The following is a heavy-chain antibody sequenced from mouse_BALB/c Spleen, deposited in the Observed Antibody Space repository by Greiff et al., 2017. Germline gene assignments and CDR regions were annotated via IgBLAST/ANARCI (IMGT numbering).Heavy chain of an antibody. D-gene: IGHD2-10*01. Sequence: EVKLVESGGDLVKPGGSLKLSCAASGFTFSSYGMSWVRQTPDKRLEWVATISSGGSYTYYPDSVKGRFTISRDNAKNTLYLQMSSLKSEDTAMYYCARQGAYYGNPRYFDVWGAGTTVTVSS. CDR3: ARQGAYYGNPRYFDV. CDR1: GFTFSSYG. J-gene: IGHJ1*01. CDR2: ISSGGSYT. V-gene: IGHV5-6*01.